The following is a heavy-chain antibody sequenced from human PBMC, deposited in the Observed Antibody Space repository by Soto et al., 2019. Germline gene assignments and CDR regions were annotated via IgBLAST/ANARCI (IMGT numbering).Heavy chain of an antibody. CDR2: ISYDGSNK. CDR3: ARAMGEYGMDV. CDR1: GFTFSSYA. V-gene: IGHV3-30-3*01. D-gene: IGHD3-16*01. J-gene: IGHJ6*02. Sequence: GGSLRLSCAASGFTFSSYAMHWVRQAPGKGLEWVAVISYDGSNKYYADSVKGRFTISRDNSKNTLYLQMNSLRAEDTAVYYCARAMGEYGMDVCGQGTTLTVSS.